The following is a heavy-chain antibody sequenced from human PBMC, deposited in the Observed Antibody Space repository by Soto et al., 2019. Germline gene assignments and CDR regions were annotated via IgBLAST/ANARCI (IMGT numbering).Heavy chain of an antibody. Sequence: SQTLSLTCAISGDSVSSNSAAWNCIIHSPSRCLEWLGRTYYRSKWYNDYAVSVKSRITINPDTSKNQFSLQLNSVTPEDTAVYYCARVGGYSGYDNNWFDPWGQGTLVTVSS. D-gene: IGHD5-12*01. J-gene: IGHJ5*02. V-gene: IGHV6-1*01. CDR2: TYYRSKWYN. CDR3: ARVGGYSGYDNNWFDP. CDR1: GDSVSSNSAA.